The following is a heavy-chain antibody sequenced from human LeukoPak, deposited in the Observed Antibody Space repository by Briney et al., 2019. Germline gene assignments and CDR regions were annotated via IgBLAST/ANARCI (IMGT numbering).Heavy chain of an antibody. Sequence: GGSLRLSCAASGFSFSRTDMFWVRQAPGKGLEYVSSISGTRAVTYYADPVRGRFTISRDNSKNMLFLQMNSLRAEDTALYYCAKGGPGAFDFWGQGTMVAVSS. D-gene: IGHD2-15*01. CDR2: ISGTRAVT. V-gene: IGHV3-23*01. CDR3: AKGGPGAFDF. J-gene: IGHJ3*01. CDR1: GFSFSRTD.